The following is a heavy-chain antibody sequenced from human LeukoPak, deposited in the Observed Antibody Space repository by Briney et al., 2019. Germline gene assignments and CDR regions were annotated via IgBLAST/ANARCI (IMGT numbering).Heavy chain of an antibody. J-gene: IGHJ4*02. CDR3: ARVGTFVGVIVDY. CDR2: VNHSGKT. V-gene: IGHV4-34*01. Sequence: SETLSLTCAVEGVSFKSYHWSWIRQPPGKGLEWIGEVNHSGKTNYNPSLKGRLTISVDTTKNQFSLKLSSVAAAETAVYYCARVGTFVGVIVDYWGQGTLVTVSS. D-gene: IGHD3-16*02. CDR1: GVSFKSYH.